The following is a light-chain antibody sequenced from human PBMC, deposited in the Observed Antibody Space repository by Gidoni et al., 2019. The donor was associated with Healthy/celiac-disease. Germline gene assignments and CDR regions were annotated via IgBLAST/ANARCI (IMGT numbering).Light chain of an antibody. CDR1: SSDVGGYNY. V-gene: IGLV2-14*01. Sequence: QSALTQSASVAWAPGQSITISCTGTSSDVGGYNYFSWYQQHPGKAPKLMIYEVSNRPSGVSNRFSGSKSGNTASLTISGLQAEDEADYYCSSYTSSSTPLVVFGGGTKLTVL. CDR2: EVS. CDR3: SSYTSSSTPLVV. J-gene: IGLJ2*01.